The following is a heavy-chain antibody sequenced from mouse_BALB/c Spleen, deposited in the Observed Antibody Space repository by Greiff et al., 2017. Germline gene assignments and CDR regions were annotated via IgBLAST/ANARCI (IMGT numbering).Heavy chain of an antibody. CDR2: ISSGSSTI. Sequence: EVMLVESGGGLVQPGGSRKLSCAASGFTFSSFGMHWVRQAPEKGLEWVAYISSGSSTIYYADTVKGRFTISRDNPKNTLFLQMTSLRSEDTAMYYCARVPLLRLSYWYFDVWGAGTTVTVSS. J-gene: IGHJ1*01. D-gene: IGHD1-2*01. CDR1: GFTFSSFG. CDR3: ARVPLLRLSYWYFDV. V-gene: IGHV5-17*02.